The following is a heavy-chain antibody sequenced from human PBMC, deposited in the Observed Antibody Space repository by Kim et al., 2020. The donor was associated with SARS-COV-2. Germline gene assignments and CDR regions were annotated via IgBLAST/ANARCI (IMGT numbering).Heavy chain of an antibody. CDR3: ARGALALGVNTLWHYFDY. J-gene: IGHJ4*02. V-gene: IGHV3-7*03. CDR1: KFIFGDYW. D-gene: IGHD3-10*01. CDR2: MKQDDSER. Sequence: GGSLRLSCAASKFIFGDYWMSWVRQAPGKGLEWVATMKQDDSERYYVDSVKGRFIISRDNSKNSLYLEMHRLQGEDTAVYYCARGALALGVNTLWHYFDYWGQGTLVTVSS.